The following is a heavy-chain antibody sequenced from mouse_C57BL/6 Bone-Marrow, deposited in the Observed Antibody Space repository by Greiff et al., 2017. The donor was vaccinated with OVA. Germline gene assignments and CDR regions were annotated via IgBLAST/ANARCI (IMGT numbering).Heavy chain of an antibody. CDR2: ISSGGSYT. CDR1: GFTFSSYG. CDR3: ASDWCYFDY. V-gene: IGHV5-6*01. J-gene: IGHJ2*01. Sequence: DVQLVESGGDLVKPGGSLKLSCAASGFTFSSYGMSWVRQTPDKRLEWVATISSGGSYTYYPDSVKGRFTISRDNAKNTLYLQMSSLKSEDTAMYYCASDWCYFDYWGQGTTLTVSS. D-gene: IGHD1-1*02.